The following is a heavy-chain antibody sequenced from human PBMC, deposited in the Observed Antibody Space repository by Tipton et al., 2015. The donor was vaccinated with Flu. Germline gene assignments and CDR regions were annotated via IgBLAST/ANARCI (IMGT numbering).Heavy chain of an antibody. CDR1: GFIFGDYA. CDR3: ARDKNEFYAFEN. V-gene: IGHV3-33*01. J-gene: IGHJ4*02. D-gene: IGHD2/OR15-2a*01. CDR2: IWYDGSNK. Sequence: SLRLSCTGSGFIFGDYAMGWVRQAPGKGLEWVAGIWYDGSNKYYADSVKGRFTISRDNSKNTLYLQMNSLRAEDTAVYYCARDKNEFYAFENWAQGTLVTVSS.